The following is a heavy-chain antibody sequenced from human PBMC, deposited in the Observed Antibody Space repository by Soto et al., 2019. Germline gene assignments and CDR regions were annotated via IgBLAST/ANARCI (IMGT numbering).Heavy chain of an antibody. D-gene: IGHD6-19*01. J-gene: IGHJ4*02. V-gene: IGHV3-33*01. CDR1: GLSFSSYG. Sequence: PGGSLRLSCAASGLSFSSYGMHWVRQAPGKGLEWVAVIWYNGSSKYYADSVKGRFTISRDNSKNTLYVQINSLRVEDTAVYFCATSDSSVWYLDYWGQGTQVTVSS. CDR2: IWYNGSSK. CDR3: ATSDSSVWYLDY.